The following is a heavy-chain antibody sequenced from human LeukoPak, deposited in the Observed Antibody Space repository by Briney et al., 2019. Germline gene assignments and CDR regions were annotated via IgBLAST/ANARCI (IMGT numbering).Heavy chain of an antibody. CDR3: ARGEVSYYYDSSGYSR. J-gene: IGHJ4*02. Sequence: ASVKVSCKASGYTFTSYGISWVRQATGQGLEWMGWMNPNSGNTGYAQKFQGRVTMTRNTSISTAYMELSSLRSEDTAVYYCARGEVSYYYDSSGYSRWGQGTLVTVSS. V-gene: IGHV1-8*02. D-gene: IGHD3-22*01. CDR2: MNPNSGNT. CDR1: GYTFTSYG.